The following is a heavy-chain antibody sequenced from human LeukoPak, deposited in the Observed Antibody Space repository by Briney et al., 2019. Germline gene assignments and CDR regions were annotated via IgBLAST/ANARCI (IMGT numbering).Heavy chain of an antibody. V-gene: IGHV3-53*01. CDR3: ARDRGGWASWYCDL. CDR2: IYSGGST. J-gene: IGHJ2*01. D-gene: IGHD6-19*01. Sequence: PGGSLRLSCAASGFIFSSNYMSWVRQAPGKGLEWVSVIYSGGSTYYPDSVTGRFTISRDNSKNTLYLQMNSLRAEDTAVYYCARDRGGWASWYCDLWGRGTLVRVSS. CDR1: GFIFSSNY.